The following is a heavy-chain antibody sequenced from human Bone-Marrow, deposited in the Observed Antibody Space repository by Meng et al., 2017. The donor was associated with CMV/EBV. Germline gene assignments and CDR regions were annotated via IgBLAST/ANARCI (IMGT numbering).Heavy chain of an antibody. Sequence: GGSLRLSCAASGFTFSSYAMSWVRQAPGKGLEWVSVIYSGGSTYYADSVKGRFTISRDNSKNTLYLQMNSLRAEDTAVYYCARGNREVTIFGVVIEGFDPWGQGTLVTGSS. CDR3: ARGNREVTIFGVVIEGFDP. D-gene: IGHD3-3*01. CDR2: IYSGGST. J-gene: IGHJ5*02. CDR1: GFTFSSYA. V-gene: IGHV3-66*02.